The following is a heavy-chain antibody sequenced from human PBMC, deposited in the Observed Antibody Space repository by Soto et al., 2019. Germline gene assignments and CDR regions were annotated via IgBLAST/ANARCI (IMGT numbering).Heavy chain of an antibody. V-gene: IGHV1-3*01. Sequence: ASVKVSCTASGYTFTSYAMHWVRQAPGQRLEWMGWINAGNGNTKYSQKFQGRVTITRDTSASTAYMELSSLRSEDTAVYYCARDIIPGQNYYYYMDVWGKGTTVTVSS. J-gene: IGHJ6*03. CDR1: GYTFTSYA. CDR3: ARDIIPGQNYYYYMDV. CDR2: INAGNGNT. D-gene: IGHD3-3*01.